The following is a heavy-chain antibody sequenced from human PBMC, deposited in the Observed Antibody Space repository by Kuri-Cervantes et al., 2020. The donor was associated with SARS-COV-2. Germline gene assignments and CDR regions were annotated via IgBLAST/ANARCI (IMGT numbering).Heavy chain of an antibody. CDR2: ISSSSSYI. V-gene: IGHV3-21*01. CDR1: GFTFGSYW. J-gene: IGHJ3*02. Sequence: GGSLRLSCAASGFTFGSYWRNWVRQAPGKGLEWVSSISSSSSYIYYANSVKGRFTISRDNAKNSLYLQMNSLRAEDTAVYYCARSLWFGEVGDAFDIWGQGTMVTVSS. D-gene: IGHD3-10*01. CDR3: ARSLWFGEVGDAFDI.